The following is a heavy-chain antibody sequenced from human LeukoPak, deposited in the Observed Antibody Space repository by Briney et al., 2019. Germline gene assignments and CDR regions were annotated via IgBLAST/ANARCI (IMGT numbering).Heavy chain of an antibody. CDR1: GLTFNHHA. D-gene: IGHD4-23*01. CDR3: AKPATVVTLRDAFDI. J-gene: IGHJ3*02. Sequence: GGSLRLSCVASGLTFNHHAMTWVRQAPGKGLEWVSSIGVSGDITYYADSVKGRFTISRDNSKNTLYLQMNSLRAEDTAVYYCAKPATVVTLRDAFDIWGQGTMVTVSS. CDR2: IGVSGDIT. V-gene: IGHV3-23*01.